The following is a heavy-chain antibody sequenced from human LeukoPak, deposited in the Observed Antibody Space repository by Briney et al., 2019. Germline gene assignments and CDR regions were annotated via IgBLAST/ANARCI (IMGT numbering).Heavy chain of an antibody. J-gene: IGHJ4*02. CDR3: AREWERGLDY. V-gene: IGHV1-69*04. CDR1: GGTFSSYA. D-gene: IGHD1-1*01. Sequence: SVKVSCKASGGTFSSYAISWVRQAPGQGLEWMGRIIPILGIANYAQKFQGSVTITADKSTSTAYMELSSLRSEDTAVYYCAREWERGLDYWGQGTLVTVSS. CDR2: IIPILGIA.